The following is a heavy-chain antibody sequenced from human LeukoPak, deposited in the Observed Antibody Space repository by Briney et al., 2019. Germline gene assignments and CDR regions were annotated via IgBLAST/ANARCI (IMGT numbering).Heavy chain of an antibody. CDR2: IWYDGSNK. D-gene: IGHD1-26*01. V-gene: IGHV3-33*01. CDR3: ARDLKVGATTALDY. Sequence: GGSLRLSCAASGFTFSSYGMHWVRQAPGKGLEWVAVIWYDGSNKYYADSVKGRFTIPRDNSKNTLYLQMNSLRAEDTAVYYCARDLKVGATTALDYWGQGTLVTVSS. CDR1: GFTFSSYG. J-gene: IGHJ4*02.